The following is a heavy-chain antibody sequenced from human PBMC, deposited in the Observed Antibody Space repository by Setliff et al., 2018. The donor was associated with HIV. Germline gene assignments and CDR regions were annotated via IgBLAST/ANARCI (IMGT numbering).Heavy chain of an antibody. J-gene: IGHJ6*03. CDR1: GYSISSSNL. Sequence: SETLSLTCTVSGYSISSSNLWGWVRQTPGKGLEWIGYIDYSGSTYYNPSLESPFTLSVDTSKNQFSLKLTSVTAVDTAAYYCARSTVGIRGVVRGYYYYYMDVWGKGTTVTVSS. V-gene: IGHV4-28*01. D-gene: IGHD3-10*01. CDR2: IDYSGST. CDR3: ARSTVGIRGVVRGYYYYYMDV.